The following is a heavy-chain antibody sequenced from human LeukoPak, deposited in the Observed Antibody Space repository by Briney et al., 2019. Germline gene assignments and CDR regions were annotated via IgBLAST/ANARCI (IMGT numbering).Heavy chain of an antibody. CDR3: ASVRADYYDSSGYPPNYYYYYMDV. Sequence: SETLSLTCTVSGGSISNYYWNWIRQPPGKGLEWIGHIYFSGSNNYNPSLKSRVTISVDTSKNQFSLKLSSVTTADTAVYYCASVRADYYDSSGYPPNYYYYYMDVWGKGTTVTVSS. V-gene: IGHV4-59*01. CDR1: GGSISNYY. CDR2: IYFSGSN. J-gene: IGHJ6*03. D-gene: IGHD3-22*01.